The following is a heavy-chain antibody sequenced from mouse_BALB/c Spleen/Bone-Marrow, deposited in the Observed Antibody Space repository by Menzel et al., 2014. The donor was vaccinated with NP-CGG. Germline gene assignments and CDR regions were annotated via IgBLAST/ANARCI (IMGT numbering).Heavy chain of an antibody. D-gene: IGHD6-1*01. Sequence: EVKLMESGGGLVKPGGSLKLSCAASGFTFSSYAMSWVRQTPEKRLEWVATISSGATYTYYPDSVKGRFTISRDNAKNTLSLQMSSLRSEDTAMYYCARRPIRTEASWHFDVWGAGTTVTVSS. CDR2: ISSGATYT. CDR1: GFTFSSYA. CDR3: ARRPIRTEASWHFDV. V-gene: IGHV5-9-1*01. J-gene: IGHJ1*01.